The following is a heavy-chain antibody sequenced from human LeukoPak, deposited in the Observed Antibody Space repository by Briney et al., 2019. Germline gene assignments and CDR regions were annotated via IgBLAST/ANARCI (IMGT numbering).Heavy chain of an antibody. CDR1: GFTFSSYS. Sequence: GGSLRLSCAASGFTFSSYSMNWVRQAPGKGREWVYSISSSSSYIYYADSVKGRSTISRDNAKNSLYLLMNRPRAEQRTLHYCARSLGLVPWGLGTLFTVSS. D-gene: IGHD6-6*01. J-gene: IGHJ5*02. V-gene: IGHV3-21*01. CDR2: ISSSSSYI. CDR3: ARSLGLVP.